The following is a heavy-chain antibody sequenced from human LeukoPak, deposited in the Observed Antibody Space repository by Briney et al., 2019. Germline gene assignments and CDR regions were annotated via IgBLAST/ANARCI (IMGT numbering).Heavy chain of an antibody. J-gene: IGHJ4*02. V-gene: IGHV1-2*02. D-gene: IGHD1-26*01. CDR1: GYTFTGYY. Sequence: GASVKVSCKASGYTFTGYYMHWARQAPGQGLEWMGWINPNSGGTNYAQKFQGRVTMTRDTSISTAYMELSRLRSDDTAVYYCASFSIVGATHVDYWGQGTLVTVSS. CDR3: ASFSIVGATHVDY. CDR2: INPNSGGT.